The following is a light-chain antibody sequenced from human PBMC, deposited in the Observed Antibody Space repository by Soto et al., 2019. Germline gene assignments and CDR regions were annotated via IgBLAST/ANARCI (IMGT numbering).Light chain of an antibody. V-gene: IGLV2-14*03. CDR1: SSDVGGYNY. CDR2: DVS. CDR3: SSYKSSSTNG. J-gene: IGLJ1*01. Sequence: QSALTQPASVSGSPGQSITISCTGTSSDVGGYNYVSWYQHHPGKVPQIMIYDVSSRPSGVSDRFSGSKSGNTASRTISGLQAEDEADYYGSSYKSSSTNGFGTGTKGTVL.